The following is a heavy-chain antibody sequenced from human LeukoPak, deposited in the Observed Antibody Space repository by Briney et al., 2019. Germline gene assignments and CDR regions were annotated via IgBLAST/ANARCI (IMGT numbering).Heavy chain of an antibody. CDR3: AAYGLYKWFDP. J-gene: IGHJ5*02. V-gene: IGHV3-53*01. Sequence: GGSLRLSCTVSGFTVSSNSMSWVRQAPGKGLEWVSFIYSDNTHYSDSVKGRFTISRDNSKNTLYLQMNSLRAEDTAVYYCAAYGLYKWFDPWGQGTLVTVSS. CDR2: IYSDNT. D-gene: IGHD4-17*01. CDR1: GFTVSSNS.